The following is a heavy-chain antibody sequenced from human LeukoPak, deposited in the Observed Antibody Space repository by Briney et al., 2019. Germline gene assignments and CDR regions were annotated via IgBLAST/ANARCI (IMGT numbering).Heavy chain of an antibody. D-gene: IGHD1-26*01. J-gene: IGHJ4*02. CDR3: AREGNQWELLGLFDY. V-gene: IGHV4-39*07. CDR2: IYYSGST. CDR1: GGSISGSSYY. Sequence: PSETLSLTCTVSGGSISGSSYYWGWIRQPPGKGLEWIGSIYYSGSTYYNPSLKSRVTISVDTSKNQFSLKLGSVTAADTAVYYCAREGNQWELLGLFDYWGQGTLVTVSS.